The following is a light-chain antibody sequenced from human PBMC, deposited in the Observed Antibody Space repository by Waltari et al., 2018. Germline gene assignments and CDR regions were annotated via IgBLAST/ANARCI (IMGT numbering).Light chain of an antibody. J-gene: IGKJ1*01. Sequence: DIQMTQSPSTLSASVGDRVTITCRASRGIGRGLAWDQPKPGKAAKLLIYDVSTLGSGVPSRFSGRGSASEFTLTISALQPDDFATYYCQQYNDFWRTFGQGTKVDIK. V-gene: IGKV1-5*01. CDR3: QQYNDFWRT. CDR2: DVS. CDR1: RGIGRG.